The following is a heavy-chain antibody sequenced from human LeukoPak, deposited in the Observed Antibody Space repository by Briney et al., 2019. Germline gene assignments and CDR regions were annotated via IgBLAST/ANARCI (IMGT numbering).Heavy chain of an antibody. CDR2: IDSSGTTV. CDR3: AREFGGYGGDPFDI. D-gene: IGHD3-22*01. J-gene: IGHJ3*02. Sequence: QPGGSLGLSCAASGFTFSNYEMNWVRQAPGKGLEWVSYIDSSGTTVYYADSVKGRFTMSRDNAKNSLYLQMNSLRAEDTAVYFCAREFGGYGGDPFDIWGQGTMVTVSS. CDR1: GFTFSNYE. V-gene: IGHV3-48*03.